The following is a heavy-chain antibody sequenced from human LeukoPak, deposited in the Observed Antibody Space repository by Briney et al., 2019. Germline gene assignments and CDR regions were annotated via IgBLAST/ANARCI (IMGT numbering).Heavy chain of an antibody. CDR2: INHSGST. D-gene: IGHD6-13*01. V-gene: IGHV4-34*01. Sequence: SETLSLTCAVYGGSFSGYYWSWIRQPPGKGLEWIGEINHSGSTNYNPSLKSRVTISVDTSKNQFSLKLSSVTAADTAVYYCARRGASSSCSGFDYWGQGTLVTVSS. J-gene: IGHJ4*02. CDR1: GGSFSGYY. CDR3: ARRGASSSCSGFDY.